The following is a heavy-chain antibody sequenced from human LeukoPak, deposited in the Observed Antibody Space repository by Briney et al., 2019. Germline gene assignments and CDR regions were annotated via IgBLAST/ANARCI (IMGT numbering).Heavy chain of an antibody. V-gene: IGHV4-31*11. CDR2: IYYSGST. D-gene: IGHD3-3*01. CDR1: GGSFSGYY. Sequence: SETLSLTCAVYGGSFSGYYWSWIRQHPGKGLEWIGYIYYSGSTYYNPSLKSRVTISVDTSKNQFSLKLSSVTAADTAVYYCARSNYDFRSGPHIDPWGQGTLVTVSS. J-gene: IGHJ5*02. CDR3: ARSNYDFRSGPHIDP.